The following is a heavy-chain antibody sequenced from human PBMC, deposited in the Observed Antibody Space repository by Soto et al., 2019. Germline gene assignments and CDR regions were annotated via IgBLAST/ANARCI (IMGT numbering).Heavy chain of an antibody. J-gene: IGHJ4*01. D-gene: IGHD3-3*01. CDR1: GFSFSYYA. CDR3: AKGRAITVYGVDILFDY. V-gene: IGHV3-23*01. Sequence: GGSLRLSCKASGFSFSYYAMTWVRQAPGKGLEWVSVISGSGDNTFYAASVKGRFAISRDNSKNVLYLQMNSLSADDAAVYFCAKGRAITVYGVDILFDYWGLGTPVTVSS. CDR2: ISGSGDNT.